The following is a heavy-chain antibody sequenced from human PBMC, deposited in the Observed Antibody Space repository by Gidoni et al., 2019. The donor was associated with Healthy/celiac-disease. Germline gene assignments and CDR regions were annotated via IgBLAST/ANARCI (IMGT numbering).Heavy chain of an antibody. CDR1: GFTFSSYS. V-gene: IGHV3-48*02. CDR3: ARDLNYYDSSGPFDY. J-gene: IGHJ4*02. D-gene: IGHD3-22*01. CDR2: ISSSSSTI. Sequence: EVQLVASGGGLVQPGGSLRLSCAASGFTFSSYSMNWVRQAPGKGLEWVSYISSSSSTIYYADSVKGRFTISRDNAKNSLYLQMNSLRDEDTAVYYCARDLNYYDSSGPFDYWGQGTLVTVSS.